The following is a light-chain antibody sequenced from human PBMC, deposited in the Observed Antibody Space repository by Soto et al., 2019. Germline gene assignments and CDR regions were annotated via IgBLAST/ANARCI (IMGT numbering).Light chain of an antibody. CDR1: QSLLYSNGYNY. Sequence: VMTQSPLSLPVTPGEPASISCRSSQSLLYSNGYNYLDWYLQKPGQSPQLLIYLGSNRASGVPDRFSGSGSGTDFTLKISRVEADDVGIYYCMQALQTRTFGQGTKVEIK. CDR2: LGS. CDR3: MQALQTRT. J-gene: IGKJ1*01. V-gene: IGKV2-28*01.